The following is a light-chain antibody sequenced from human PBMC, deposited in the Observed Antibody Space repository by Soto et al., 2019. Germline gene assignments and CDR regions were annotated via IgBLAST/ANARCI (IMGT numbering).Light chain of an antibody. CDR1: QSVNSSF. V-gene: IGKV3-20*01. J-gene: IGKJ1*01. CDR3: QQYDNPPCT. Sequence: EIVLTQSPGTLSLSPGERATLSCRASQSVNSSFLAWYQQKPGQAPRLLIYAASSRATGIPDRFSGSGSGTDFPITISVLEPEDSAVYYCQQYDNPPCTFGQGTKVEIK. CDR2: AAS.